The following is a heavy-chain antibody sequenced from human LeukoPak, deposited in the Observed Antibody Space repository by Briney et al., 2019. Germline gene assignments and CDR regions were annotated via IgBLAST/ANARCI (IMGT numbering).Heavy chain of an antibody. J-gene: IGHJ4*02. D-gene: IGHD4-17*01. V-gene: IGHV3-48*01. Sequence: PGGSLRLSCAASGFTFSTYPMNWVRQAPGKGLEWISHIRGSGTTDYADSVKGRFTISRDNAKNSLYLQLSSLRAEDTAVYYCARDYDYGFGNWGQGTLVTVSS. CDR3: ARDYDYGFGN. CDR2: IRGSGTT. CDR1: GFTFSTYP.